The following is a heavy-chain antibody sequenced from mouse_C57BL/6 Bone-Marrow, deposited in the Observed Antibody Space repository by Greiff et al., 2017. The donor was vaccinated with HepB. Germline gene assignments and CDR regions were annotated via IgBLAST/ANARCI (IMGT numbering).Heavy chain of an antibody. J-gene: IGHJ4*01. Sequence: QVQLQQSGAELARPGASVKLSCKASGYTFTSYGISWVKQRTGQGLEWIGEIYPRSGNTYYNEKFKGKATLTADKYSSTAYMELRSLTSEDSAVYFCARRGYYAMDYWGQGTSVTVSS. V-gene: IGHV1-81*01. CDR2: IYPRSGNT. CDR3: ARRGYYAMDY. CDR1: GYTFTSYG.